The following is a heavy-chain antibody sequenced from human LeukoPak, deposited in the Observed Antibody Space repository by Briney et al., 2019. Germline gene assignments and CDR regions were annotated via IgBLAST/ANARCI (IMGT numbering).Heavy chain of an antibody. Sequence: SLRLSCAASGFTFRDYYMSWIRQAPGKGVEWVSYISSSGSTIYYADSVKGRFTISRDNAKNSLYLQMNSLRAEDTAVYYCARDRPWVEIAPLDYWGQGTLVTVSS. D-gene: IGHD2/OR15-2a*01. CDR1: GFTFRDYY. V-gene: IGHV3-11*04. J-gene: IGHJ4*02. CDR2: ISSSGSTI. CDR3: ARDRPWVEIAPLDY.